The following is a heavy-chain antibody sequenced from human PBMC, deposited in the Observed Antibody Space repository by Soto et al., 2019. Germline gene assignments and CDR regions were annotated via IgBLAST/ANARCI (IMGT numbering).Heavy chain of an antibody. CDR3: ARDRLGYCSSTSCYYGMDV. CDR1: GGSISSGDYY. J-gene: IGHJ6*02. D-gene: IGHD2-2*01. Sequence: QVQLQESGPGLVKPSLTLSLTCTVSGGSISSGDYYWSWIRQPPGKGLEWIGDIHYSGSTYYNPSLQSRLSISVDSSKNQFSLKVKSGTAADTATYYCARDRLGYCSSTSCYYGMDVWGQGTTVTVSS. CDR2: IHYSGST. V-gene: IGHV4-30-4*08.